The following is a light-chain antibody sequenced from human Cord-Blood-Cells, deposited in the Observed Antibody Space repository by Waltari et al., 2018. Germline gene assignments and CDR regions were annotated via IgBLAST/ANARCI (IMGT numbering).Light chain of an antibody. CDR1: QDISNS. J-gene: IGKJ4*01. CDR3: QQYDNLLT. V-gene: IGKV1-33*01. Sequence: DIQMTQSRSYLSASLGDRVPTTCQASQDISNSLNWYQQKPGKAPKLLIYDASNLETGVPSRCSGSGSGTDFTFTISSLQPEDIATYYCQQYDNLLTFGGGTKVEIK. CDR2: DAS.